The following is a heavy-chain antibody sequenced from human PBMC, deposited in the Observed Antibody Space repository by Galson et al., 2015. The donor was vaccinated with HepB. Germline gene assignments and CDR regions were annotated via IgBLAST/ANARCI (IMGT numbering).Heavy chain of an antibody. Sequence: SLRLSCAGSGFSFSNYAMTWVRQAPGKGLEWVSGISASGGNINYADSVEGRFTISRDNSKNTLYLQMNSLRAEDTALYFCAKGSYSRSWHQFDFWGQGTLVTVSS. J-gene: IGHJ4*02. V-gene: IGHV3-23*01. CDR3: AKGSYSRSWHQFDF. CDR1: GFSFSNYA. D-gene: IGHD6-13*01. CDR2: ISASGGNI.